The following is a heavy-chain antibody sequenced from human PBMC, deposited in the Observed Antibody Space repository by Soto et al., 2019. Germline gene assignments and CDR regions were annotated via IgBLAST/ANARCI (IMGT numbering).Heavy chain of an antibody. V-gene: IGHV4-30-4*01. CDR1: GGSVTSDEDY. Sequence: LSLTCTVSGGSVTSDEDYWTWIRQSPGKGLEWIGYISNSGSTGYNPSLRTRLSMSVDRSKNQFTLRLTSVTAADTAVYFCATESGSTYGYFDHWGQGTQVTVSS. CDR3: ATESGSTYGYFDH. D-gene: IGHD5-18*01. CDR2: ISNSGST. J-gene: IGHJ4*02.